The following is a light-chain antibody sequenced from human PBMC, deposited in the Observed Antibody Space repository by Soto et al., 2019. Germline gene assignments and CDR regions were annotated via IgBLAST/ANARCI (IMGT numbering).Light chain of an antibody. J-gene: IGLJ2*01. CDR2: EVS. V-gene: IGLV2-18*02. Sequence: QSALTQPPSVSGSPGQSVTISCTGTSSDVGSYNRVSWYQQPPGTAPKLMIYEVSNRPSGVPDRFSGSKSGNTASLTISGLHAEDEADYYCSTYTNPSPVIFGGGTKVTVL. CDR3: STYTNPSPVI. CDR1: SSDVGSYNR.